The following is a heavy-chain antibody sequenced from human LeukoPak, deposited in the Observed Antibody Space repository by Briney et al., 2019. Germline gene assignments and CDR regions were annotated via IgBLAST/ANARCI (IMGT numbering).Heavy chain of an antibody. D-gene: IGHD6-19*01. CDR2: ISYSGRT. Sequence: SETLSLTCTVSGGSISSSAYYWGWIRQPPGKGLEWIGHISYSGRTYYSLSLKSRVTISADRSKNQFSLKLSSVTAADTAVYYCARDKGIAVAGTYPLDAFDIWGQGTMVTVSS. CDR1: GGSISSSAYY. J-gene: IGHJ3*02. V-gene: IGHV4-39*07. CDR3: ARDKGIAVAGTYPLDAFDI.